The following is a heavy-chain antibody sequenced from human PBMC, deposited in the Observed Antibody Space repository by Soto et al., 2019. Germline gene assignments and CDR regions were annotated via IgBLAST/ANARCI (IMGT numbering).Heavy chain of an antibody. CDR1: RFTFSTYW. Sequence: EVQLVESGVGLVQPGGSLRLSCAASRFTFSTYWMHWVRQVPGKGLVWVSRINSDGSSTTYAESVKGRFTISRDNAKNTLYLQMNSLRAEDTAVYYFARLRSTTVGGGDAFDTWGQGTMVTVSS. V-gene: IGHV3-74*03. D-gene: IGHD6-19*01. J-gene: IGHJ3*02. CDR2: INSDGSST. CDR3: ARLRSTTVGGGDAFDT.